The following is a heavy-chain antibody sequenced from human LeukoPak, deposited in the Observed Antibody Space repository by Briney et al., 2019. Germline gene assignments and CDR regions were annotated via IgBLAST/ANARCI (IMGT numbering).Heavy chain of an antibody. CDR1: GGSIDSSGSY. Sequence: SETLSLTCTVSGGSIDSSGSYWGWIRQPPGKGLEWIGCVYYGGDAYYNPSLKSRVTISADLSKNQFSLSLISVTAADTALYYCARLFSRGWPYYYGLGAWGQGTTLTVPS. V-gene: IGHV4-39*01. CDR3: ARLFSRGWPYYYGLGA. J-gene: IGHJ6*02. D-gene: IGHD6-19*01. CDR2: VYYGGDA.